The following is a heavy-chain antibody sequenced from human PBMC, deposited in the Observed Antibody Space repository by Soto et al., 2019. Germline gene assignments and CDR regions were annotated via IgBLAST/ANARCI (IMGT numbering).Heavy chain of an antibody. CDR1: GGTFSSYT. CDR3: ARGGGYCSGGSCYDYGMDV. Sequence: QVQLVQSGAEVKKPGSSVKVSCKASGGTFSSYTISWVRQAPGQGLEWMGRIIPILGIANYAKKFQGRVTITADKSTSTPYMKLSSLRSEDTAVYYCARGGGYCSGGSCYDYGMDVWGQGTTVTVSS. CDR2: IIPILGIA. J-gene: IGHJ6*02. V-gene: IGHV1-69*02. D-gene: IGHD2-15*01.